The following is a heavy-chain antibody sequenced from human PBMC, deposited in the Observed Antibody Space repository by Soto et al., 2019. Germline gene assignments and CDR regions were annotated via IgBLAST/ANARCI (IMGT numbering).Heavy chain of an antibody. CDR2: ISSSSSYI. D-gene: IGHD4-17*01. CDR3: ARATRIDYGDYDAFDI. Sequence: GGSLRLSCAASGFTFSSYSMNWVRQAPGKGLEWVSSISSSSSYIYYADSVKGRFTISRDNAKNSLYLQMNSLRAEDTAVYYCARATRIDYGDYDAFDIWGQGTMVTVSS. CDR1: GFTFSSYS. J-gene: IGHJ3*02. V-gene: IGHV3-21*01.